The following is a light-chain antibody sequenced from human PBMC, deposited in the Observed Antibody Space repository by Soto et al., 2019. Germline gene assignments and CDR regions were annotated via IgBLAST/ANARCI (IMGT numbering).Light chain of an antibody. CDR3: QQSFTTPYT. CDR1: QTIAMY. V-gene: IGKV1-39*01. Sequence: DIQMTQSPSSLSASVGDRVTITCRASQTIAMYVNWFQQKPGKAPKPLIYTTSSLQSGVPPRFNGSGSETDFTLTISRLQPEDSATYYCQQSFTTPYTFGQGTKLEIK. CDR2: TTS. J-gene: IGKJ2*01.